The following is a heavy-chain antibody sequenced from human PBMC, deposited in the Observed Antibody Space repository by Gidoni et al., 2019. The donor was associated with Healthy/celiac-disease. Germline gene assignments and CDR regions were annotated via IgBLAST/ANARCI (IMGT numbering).Heavy chain of an antibody. CDR1: GFTFSSYA. CDR3: AKDRWGYYDSSGYFDY. Sequence: EVQLLESGGGLVQPGGSLRLSCAASGFTFSSYAMSWVRQAPGKGLEWVSAISGSGGSTYYADSVKGRFTISRDNSKNTLYLQMNSLRAEDTAVYYCAKDRWGYYDSSGYFDYWGQGTLVTVSS. V-gene: IGHV3-23*01. CDR2: ISGSGGST. J-gene: IGHJ4*02. D-gene: IGHD3-22*01.